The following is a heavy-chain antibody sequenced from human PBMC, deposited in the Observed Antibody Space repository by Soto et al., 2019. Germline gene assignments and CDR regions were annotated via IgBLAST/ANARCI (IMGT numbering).Heavy chain of an antibody. CDR3: ARGHYGLDV. CDR1: VFSLSAHY. V-gene: IGHV3-11*01. J-gene: IGHJ6*02. Sequence: QVQLVESGGDMVKPGGSLRLSCTASVFSLSAHYVSWIRQAPGQGLEWVSYISTGGDSIYYADSVRGRFTISRDNAKSSVYLQMNFLRAEDTAVYYCARGHYGLDVWGQGTTVTVSS. CDR2: ISTGGDSI.